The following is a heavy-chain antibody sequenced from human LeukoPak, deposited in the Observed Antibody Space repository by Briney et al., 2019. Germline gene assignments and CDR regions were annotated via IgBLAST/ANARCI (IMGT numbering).Heavy chain of an antibody. V-gene: IGHV1-3*01. Sequence: ASVTVSFTASGYTFTSYAMHWVRQAPGQRLEWMGWINAGNGNTKYSQKFQGRVTITRDTSASTAYMELSSLRSEDTAVYYCAIPSKKDIVVVPHWGQGTLVTVSS. CDR2: INAGNGNT. CDR3: AIPSKKDIVVVPH. CDR1: GYTFTSYA. J-gene: IGHJ4*02. D-gene: IGHD2-2*01.